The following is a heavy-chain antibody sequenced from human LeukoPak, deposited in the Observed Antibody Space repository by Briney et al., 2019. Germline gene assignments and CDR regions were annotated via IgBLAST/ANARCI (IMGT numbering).Heavy chain of an antibody. D-gene: IGHD3-16*02. CDR2: ISGSGGST. J-gene: IGHJ4*02. Sequence: ASVKVSCKASGGTFSSYAISWVRQAPGKGLEWVSAISGSGGSTYYADSVKGRFTISRDNSKNTLYLQMNSLRAEDTAVYYCAKWGYMAYFDYWGQGTLVTVSS. CDR1: GGTFSSYA. CDR3: AKWGYMAYFDY. V-gene: IGHV3-23*01.